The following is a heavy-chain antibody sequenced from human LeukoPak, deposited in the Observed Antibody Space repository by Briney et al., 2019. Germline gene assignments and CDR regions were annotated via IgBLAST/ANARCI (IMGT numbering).Heavy chain of an antibody. V-gene: IGHV3-15*01. CDR3: ITFSMIVVVITD. CDR2: IKSKSDGGTT. D-gene: IGHD3-22*01. Sequence: GGSLRLSCAASGFTFSNAWMSRVRQAPGKGLEWVGRIKSKSDGGTTDYAAPVKGRFTISRDDSKNTLYLQMNSLKTEDTAVYYCITFSMIVVVITDWGQGTLVTVSS. J-gene: IGHJ4*02. CDR1: GFTFSNAW.